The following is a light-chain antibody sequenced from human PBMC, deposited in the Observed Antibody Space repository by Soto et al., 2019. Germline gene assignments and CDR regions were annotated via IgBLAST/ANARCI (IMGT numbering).Light chain of an antibody. CDR3: QHYNNWPPWT. J-gene: IGKJ1*01. Sequence: EVVMTQSPATLSVFPGERATLSCRASQSVTTNLAWYQQKPGQAPRLLIYGASTRATGIPARFSGSGSGTEFTLTISSLQSEDVAVYYCQHYNNWPPWTFGQGTKVEIK. CDR2: GAS. CDR1: QSVTTN. V-gene: IGKV3-15*01.